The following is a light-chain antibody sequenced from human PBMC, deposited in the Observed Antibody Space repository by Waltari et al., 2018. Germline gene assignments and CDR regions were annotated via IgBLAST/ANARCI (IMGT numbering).Light chain of an antibody. J-gene: IGKJ3*01. V-gene: IGKV1-16*02. CDR1: PGISNY. CDR3: QQYNSYPLT. CDR2: AAS. Sequence: DIQMTQSPSSLSASVGDRVTITCRASPGISNYLAWFQQRPGTAPKSLIYAASSLQSGVPSKFSGSGSGTDFTLTISSLQPEDVATYYCQQYNSYPLTFGPGTKVDIK.